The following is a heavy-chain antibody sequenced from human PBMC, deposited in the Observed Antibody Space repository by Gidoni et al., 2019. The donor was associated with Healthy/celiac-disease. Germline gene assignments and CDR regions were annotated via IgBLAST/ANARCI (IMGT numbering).Heavy chain of an antibody. V-gene: IGHV4-61*02. J-gene: IGHJ4*02. D-gene: IGHD3-22*01. CDR2: IYTSGST. Sequence: QVQLQESGPGLVKPSQTLSLTCTVSGGSISSGSYYWSWIRQPAGKGLEWIGRIYTSGSTNYNPSLKSRVTISVDTSKNQFSLKLSSVTAADTAVYYCARDTYYYDSSGYWVPTLGDYWGQGTLVTVSS. CDR1: GGSISSGSYY. CDR3: ARDTYYYDSSGYWVPTLGDY.